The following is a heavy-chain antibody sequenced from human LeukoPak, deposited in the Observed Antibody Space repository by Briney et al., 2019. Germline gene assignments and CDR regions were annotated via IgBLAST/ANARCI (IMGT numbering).Heavy chain of an antibody. Sequence: ASVKVSCKASGYTFTSHYMHWVRQAPGQGLEWMGVINPSGGGANYGQTFQGRVTMTRDTSTSTVYMELSSPRSEDSAVYYCAREDMFYDYVSGTYPYFDFWGQGTLVIVSS. CDR1: GYTFTSHY. J-gene: IGHJ4*02. D-gene: IGHD3-16*02. CDR2: INPSGGGA. V-gene: IGHV1-46*01. CDR3: AREDMFYDYVSGTYPYFDF.